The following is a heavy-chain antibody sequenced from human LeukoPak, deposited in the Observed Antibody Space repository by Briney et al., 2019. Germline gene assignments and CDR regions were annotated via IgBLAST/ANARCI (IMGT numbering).Heavy chain of an antibody. D-gene: IGHD5-24*01. J-gene: IGHJ6*03. CDR3: ARDGQLSWRLQSYYYMDV. CDR2: ISTSSSTM. CDR1: GFSFSDYN. V-gene: IGHV3-48*01. Sequence: GGSLRLSCAASGFSFSDYNMNWVRQAPGKGLEWLSYISTSSSTMYYADSVKGRFTISRDNAKNSLYLQMNSLRAEDTAVYYCARDGQLSWRLQSYYYMDVWGKGTTVTVSS.